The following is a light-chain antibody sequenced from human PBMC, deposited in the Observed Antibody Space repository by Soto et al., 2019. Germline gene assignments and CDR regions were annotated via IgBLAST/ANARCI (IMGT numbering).Light chain of an antibody. Sequence: DILMTQSPDSLTVSLGERATINCKTSQSVLYTNNKNYLGWFQQKPGQPPKLLVSWASTRESGVPDRFSGSGSGTDFTLTISSLQAEDVALYYCHQYYTTPLTFGQGTKLQI. CDR3: HQYYTTPLT. CDR2: WAS. J-gene: IGKJ2*01. V-gene: IGKV4-1*01. CDR1: QSVLYTNNKNY.